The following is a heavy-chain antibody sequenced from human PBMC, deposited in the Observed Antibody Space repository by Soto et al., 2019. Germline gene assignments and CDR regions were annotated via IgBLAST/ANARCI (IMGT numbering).Heavy chain of an antibody. Sequence: QVQLVQSGAEVKKPGSSVKVSFQASGGTFSIYTISWVRQAPGQGLEWMGGSANSAQKFQGRLTVTADESTSTVYLELSSLTSEDTAVYYCAREGPPDIAWFDPWGQGTLVSVSS. V-gene: IGHV1-69*01. J-gene: IGHJ5*02. CDR3: AREGPPDIAWFDP. CDR1: GGTFSIYT. CDR2: GSA. D-gene: IGHD2-15*01.